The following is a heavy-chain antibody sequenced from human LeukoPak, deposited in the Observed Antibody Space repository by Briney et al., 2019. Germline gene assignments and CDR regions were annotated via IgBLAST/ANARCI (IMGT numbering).Heavy chain of an antibody. Sequence: SQTLSLTCTVSGGSVSSGGYSWSWIRQHPGKGLEWIGYIYYSGSTYYNPSLKSRVTISVDTSKSQSSLKLSSVTTADTAVYYCARGDCSSTTCPFDYWGQGTLVTVSS. CDR1: GGSVSSGGYS. CDR2: IYYSGST. J-gene: IGHJ4*02. V-gene: IGHV4-31*03. CDR3: ARGDCSSTTCPFDY. D-gene: IGHD2-2*01.